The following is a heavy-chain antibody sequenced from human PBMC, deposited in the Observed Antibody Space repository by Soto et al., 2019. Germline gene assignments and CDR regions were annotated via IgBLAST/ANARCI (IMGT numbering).Heavy chain of an antibody. CDR2: VYHGVGA. CDR3: ARRAVGQFLELGFDD. D-gene: IGHD3-3*01. CDR1: GVSISSSDW. V-gene: IGHV4-4*02. Sequence: QVQLQESGPRLVKPSGTLSLTCAVSGVSISSSDWWTWVRQPPGKGLEWLGEVYHGVGANYNPSRETRLSKSLDTCKNQSSLRLTSLTPADTAVYYCARRAVGQFLELGFDDWGQGTLVTVSS. J-gene: IGHJ5*02.